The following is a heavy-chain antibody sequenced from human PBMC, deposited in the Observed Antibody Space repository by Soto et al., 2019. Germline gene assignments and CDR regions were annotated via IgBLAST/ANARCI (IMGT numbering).Heavy chain of an antibody. Sequence: EVQLVESGGGLVQPGRSLRLSCAASGFSFDDYAMHWVRQVPGKGLEWVSGISWNSGRIGYADSVKGRFTISRDNAKTSLYLHMNSLRTEDTALYYCARGRGFGDGFDIWGLGTMVTVSS. V-gene: IGHV3-9*01. D-gene: IGHD3-10*01. J-gene: IGHJ3*02. CDR1: GFSFDDYA. CDR3: ARGRGFGDGFDI. CDR2: ISWNSGRI.